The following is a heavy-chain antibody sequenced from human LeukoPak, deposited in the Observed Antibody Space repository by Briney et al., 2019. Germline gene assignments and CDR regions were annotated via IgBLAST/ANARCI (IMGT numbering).Heavy chain of an antibody. J-gene: IGHJ4*02. CDR1: GYTFTSYY. Sequence: ASVKVSYKASGYTFTSYYMHWVRQAPGQGLEWMGIINPSGGSTSYAQKFQGRVTMTRDMSTSTVYMELSSLRSEDTAVYYCARGRWELLRSPVLVYWGQGTLVTVSS. D-gene: IGHD1-26*01. CDR3: ARGRWELLRSPVLVY. CDR2: INPSGGST. V-gene: IGHV1-46*01.